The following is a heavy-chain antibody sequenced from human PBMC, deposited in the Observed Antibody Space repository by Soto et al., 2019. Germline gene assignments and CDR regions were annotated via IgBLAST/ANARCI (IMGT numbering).Heavy chain of an antibody. D-gene: IGHD6-13*01. Sequence: SETLSLTCAVSSGSIRSSNWWSWVRQSPGKGLEWIGEIFHNGNTYYNPSLNSRVTISVDTSKNQFSLKLSSVTAADTAVYYCARIAGVDESSTYYYYYMAVWGKGTTVTVSS. J-gene: IGHJ6*03. CDR3: ARIAGVDESSTYYYYYMAV. CDR1: SGSIRSSNW. V-gene: IGHV4-4*02. CDR2: IFHNGNT.